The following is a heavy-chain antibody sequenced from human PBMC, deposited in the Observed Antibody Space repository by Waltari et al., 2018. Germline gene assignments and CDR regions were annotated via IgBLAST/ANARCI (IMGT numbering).Heavy chain of an antibody. CDR2: IIPICGTA. Sequence: QVQLVQSGAEVKKPGSSVTVSCKASGGTFSSYAISWVRQAPGQGLEWMGGIIPICGTANYAQKFQGRVTITADESTSTAYMELSSLRSEDTAVYYCARYCSSTSCPHLGYYGMDVWGQGTTVTVSS. CDR3: ARYCSSTSCPHLGYYGMDV. D-gene: IGHD2-2*01. CDR1: GGTFSSYA. J-gene: IGHJ6*02. V-gene: IGHV1-69*12.